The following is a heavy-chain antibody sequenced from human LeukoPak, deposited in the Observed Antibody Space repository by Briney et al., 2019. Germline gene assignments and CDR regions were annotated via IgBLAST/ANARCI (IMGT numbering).Heavy chain of an antibody. J-gene: IGHJ4*02. CDR3: ARDFPNCSGGSCYER. V-gene: IGHV4-59*06. CDR1: GGSISSYY. CDR2: IYYSGST. D-gene: IGHD2-15*01. Sequence: SETLSLTCTVSGGSISSYYWSWIRQHPGKGLEWIGYIYYSGSTYYNPSLKSRVTISVDTSKNQFSLKLSSVTAADTAVYYCARDFPNCSGGSCYERWGQGTLVTVSS.